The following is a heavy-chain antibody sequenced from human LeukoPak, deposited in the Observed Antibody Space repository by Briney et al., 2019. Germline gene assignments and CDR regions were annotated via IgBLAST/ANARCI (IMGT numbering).Heavy chain of an antibody. V-gene: IGHV4-30-4*08. D-gene: IGHD6-6*01. CDR3: ARAAHRSQNLDY. J-gene: IGHJ4*02. CDR2: IYYSGST. CDR1: GGSISSGDYY. Sequence: SQTLSLTCTVSGGSISSGDYYWSWIRQPPGKGLEWIGYIYYSGSTYYNPSLKSQVTISVDTSKNQFSLKLSSVTAADTAVYYCARAAHRSQNLDYWGQGTLVTVSS.